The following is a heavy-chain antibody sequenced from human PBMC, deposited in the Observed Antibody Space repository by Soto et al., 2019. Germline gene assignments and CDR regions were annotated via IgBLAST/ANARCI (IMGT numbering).Heavy chain of an antibody. CDR1: GGTFSNYA. J-gene: IGHJ4*02. V-gene: IGHV1-69*01. D-gene: IGHD2-15*01. CDR3: AREVRVRTPGFGH. Sequence: QAQLVQSGAEVKKPGSSVKVSCKASGGTFSNYAINWVLQAPGQGLEWMGDITPMFGRPNYAQEFQGRVTITADLTTSTASIALSSLRCEDTALYFCAREVRVRTPGFGHWGQGTGGTVS. CDR2: ITPMFGRP.